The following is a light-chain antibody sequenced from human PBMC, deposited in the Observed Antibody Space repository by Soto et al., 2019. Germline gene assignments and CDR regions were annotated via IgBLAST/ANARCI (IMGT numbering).Light chain of an antibody. CDR2: GAS. V-gene: IGKV3-20*01. CDR3: LHYGSSPYT. Sequence: EIVLTQSPGTLSLSPGERATLSCRASQSVSSSYLAWYQQKPGQAPRPLIYGASSRATGIPDRFSGSGSGTDFTLTISRLEPEDVAVYYCLHYGSSPYTFGQGTKLEIK. J-gene: IGKJ2*01. CDR1: QSVSSSY.